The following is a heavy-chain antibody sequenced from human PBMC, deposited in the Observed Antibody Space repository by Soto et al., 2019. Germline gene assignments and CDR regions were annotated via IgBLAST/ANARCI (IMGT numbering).Heavy chain of an antibody. CDR2: ISSSSSYI. CDR3: ARAGHSSSSDPYGAPN. J-gene: IGHJ4*02. Sequence: GGSLRLACAASGFTVRSYSMNWVRQAPGKGLEWVSSISSSSSYIYYADSVKGRFTISRDNAKNSLYLQMNSLRAEDTAVYYCARAGHSSSSDPYGAPNWGQGTMVTVSS. CDR1: GFTVRSYS. D-gene: IGHD6-13*01. V-gene: IGHV3-21*01.